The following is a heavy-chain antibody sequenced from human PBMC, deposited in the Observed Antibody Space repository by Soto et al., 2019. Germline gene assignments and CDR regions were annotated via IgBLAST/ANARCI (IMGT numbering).Heavy chain of an antibody. V-gene: IGHV4-34*01. CDR2: IDHSGYT. Sequence: XETLSLTCSVDGWSFSGYYWNWIRQPPGKGLDWIGEIDHSGYTNYNPSLKSRVTISVDTSKNQFSLRLTSVTAADTAVYYCARVRDWFDTWGQGTLVTV. J-gene: IGHJ5*02. CDR3: ARVRDWFDT. D-gene: IGHD3-3*01. CDR1: GWSFSGYY.